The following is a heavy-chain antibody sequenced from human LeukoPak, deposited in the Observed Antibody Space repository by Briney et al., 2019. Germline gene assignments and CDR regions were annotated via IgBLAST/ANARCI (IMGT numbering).Heavy chain of an antibody. CDR2: MNPNSGNT. V-gene: IGHV1-8*01. CDR3: ARGRIRKWLVPFYYFDY. Sequence: ASVKVSCKASGYTFTSYDINWVRQATGQGLEWMGWMNPNSGNTGYAQKFQDRVTMTRNTSISTAYMELSSLRSEDTAVYYCARGRIRKWLVPFYYFDYWGQGTLVTVSS. CDR1: GYTFTSYD. D-gene: IGHD6-19*01. J-gene: IGHJ4*02.